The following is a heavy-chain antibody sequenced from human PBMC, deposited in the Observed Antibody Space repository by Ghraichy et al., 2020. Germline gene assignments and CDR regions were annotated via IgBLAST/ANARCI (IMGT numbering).Heavy chain of an antibody. Sequence: GGSLRLSCAASGFTFSSYWMTWVRQAPGKGLEWVANIKQDGSDKNYVDSVKGRFTISRDNAKNSLYLQMNSLRAEDTAVYYCARAKVHYGQYGNWFDPWAQGTLVTVSS. CDR1: GFTFSSYW. D-gene: IGHD4-17*01. CDR3: ARAKVHYGQYGNWFDP. J-gene: IGHJ5*02. CDR2: IKQDGSDK. V-gene: IGHV3-7*03.